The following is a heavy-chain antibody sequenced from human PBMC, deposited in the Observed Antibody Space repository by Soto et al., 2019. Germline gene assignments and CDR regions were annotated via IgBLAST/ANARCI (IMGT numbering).Heavy chain of an antibody. CDR1: GGSISSYY. CDR2: VYYSGST. V-gene: IGHV4-59*01. D-gene: IGHD6-6*01. CDR3: ARVRTPRAARGSFDI. J-gene: IGHJ3*02. Sequence: QVQLQESGPGLVKPSETLSLTCTVSGGSISSYYWSWIRQRPGQGMEWIGYVYYSGSTHYSPSLKRRVTIPVDTSKNLFHRKLSSVTAADTAVYYCARVRTPRAARGSFDIWGQGTMVTVSS.